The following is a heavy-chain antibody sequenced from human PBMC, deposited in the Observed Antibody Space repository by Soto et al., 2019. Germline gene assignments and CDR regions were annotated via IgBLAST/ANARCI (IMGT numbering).Heavy chain of an antibody. CDR3: AKDHDLSPSYYHTMDV. CDR1: GYNFASKG. CDR2: ISARNGYT. J-gene: IGHJ6*01. V-gene: IGHV1-18*01. D-gene: IGHD3-16*01. Sequence: QLQLVQSGAEVKKPGASVKVSCKASGYNFASKGISWVRQAPGQGLEWMGWISARNGYTNYAQKFQDRVTLTTDTSTSTAYIEMRSLRSDDTAVYYCAKDHDLSPSYYHTMDVWGQGTTVSVSS.